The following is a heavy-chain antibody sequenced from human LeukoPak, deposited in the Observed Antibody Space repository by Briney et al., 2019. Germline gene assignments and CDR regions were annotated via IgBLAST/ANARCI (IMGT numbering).Heavy chain of an antibody. CDR2: VSPNSDTT. V-gene: IGHV1-8*01. CDR1: GYTFTSYD. CDR3: ARSKTSWYGMGFDY. Sequence: ASVKVSCKTSGYTFTSYDINWVRQATGQGLEWTGWVSPNSDTTVYAQNFQGRVTMTRNTSISTAYMELSSLRSDDTAVYYCARSKTSWYGMGFDYWGQGTLVTVSS. J-gene: IGHJ4*02. D-gene: IGHD6-13*01.